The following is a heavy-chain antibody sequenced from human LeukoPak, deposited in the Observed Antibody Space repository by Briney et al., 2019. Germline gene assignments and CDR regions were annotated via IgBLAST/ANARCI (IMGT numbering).Heavy chain of an antibody. CDR2: INHSGST. V-gene: IGHV4-39*07. Sequence: SETLSLTCTVSGASMSSSDDHWVWIRQPPGKGLEWIGEINHSGSTNYNPSLKSRVTISVDTSKNQFSLKLSSVTAADTAVYYCARGSGGRNTMVRGVILQYYFDYWGQGTLVTVSS. D-gene: IGHD3-10*01. CDR3: ARGSGGRNTMVRGVILQYYFDY. J-gene: IGHJ4*02. CDR1: GASMSSSDDH.